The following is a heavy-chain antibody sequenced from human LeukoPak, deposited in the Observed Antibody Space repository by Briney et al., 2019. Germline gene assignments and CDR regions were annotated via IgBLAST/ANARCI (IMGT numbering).Heavy chain of an antibody. CDR2: IYHSGST. CDR3: ARKGSWYNWFDP. Sequence: PSETLSLTCAVSGGSISSGGYSWSWIRQPPGKGLEWIGYIYHSGSTYYNPSLKSRVTISVDTSKNQFSLKLSSVTAADTAVYYCARKGSWYNWFDPWGQGTLVTVSS. V-gene: IGHV4-30-2*01. J-gene: IGHJ5*02. D-gene: IGHD6-13*01. CDR1: GGSISSGGYS.